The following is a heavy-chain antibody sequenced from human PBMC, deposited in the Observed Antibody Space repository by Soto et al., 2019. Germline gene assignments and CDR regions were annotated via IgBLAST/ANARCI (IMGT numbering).Heavy chain of an antibody. CDR3: ARAYDFDNSPSAPSAY. Sequence: QVQLVQSGAEVKEPGASVKVSCRASGYVFTSYTVHWVRQASGQGLEWLGWINPYNGQTGYSQKFQARVTITMDTAATTAYVELSSLTSEDTAVYYCARAYDFDNSPSAPSAYWGQGTLVTVSS. CDR2: INPYNGQT. CDR1: GYVFTSYT. D-gene: IGHD3-22*01. V-gene: IGHV1-3*01. J-gene: IGHJ4*02.